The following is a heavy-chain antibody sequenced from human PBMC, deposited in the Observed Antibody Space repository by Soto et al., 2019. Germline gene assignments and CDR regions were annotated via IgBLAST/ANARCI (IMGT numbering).Heavy chain of an antibody. D-gene: IGHD2-2*01. J-gene: IGHJ6*01. Sequence: LSVTCTVSGGSVISATYYWNWIRRPPGKGLDWIGSVYYSGTPNYNPSLKSRVTISMDTSYNRLSMKLRSVTAADTAVYYCARDQYLRPGKWFMEVWRQGTSDNVSS. CDR2: VYYSGTP. CDR3: ARDQYLRPGKWFMEV. V-gene: IGHV4-61*01. CDR1: GGSVISATYY.